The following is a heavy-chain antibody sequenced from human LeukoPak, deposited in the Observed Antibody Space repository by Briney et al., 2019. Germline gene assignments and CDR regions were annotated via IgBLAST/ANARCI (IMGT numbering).Heavy chain of an antibody. D-gene: IGHD3-22*01. V-gene: IGHV1-18*01. J-gene: IGHJ4*02. CDR2: ISAYNGNT. Sequence: ASVKVSCKASPDTFTRYGITWVRQAPGQGLEWMGWISAYNGNTNYAQKLQGRVTMTTDTSTSTAYMELRSLRSDDTAVYYCARSKDITMIVVVVDYWGQGTLVTVSS. CDR3: ARSKDITMIVVVVDY. CDR1: PDTFTRYG.